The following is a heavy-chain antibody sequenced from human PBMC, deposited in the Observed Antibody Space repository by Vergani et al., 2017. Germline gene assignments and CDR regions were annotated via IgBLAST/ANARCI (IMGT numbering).Heavy chain of an antibody. V-gene: IGHV3-43D*03. J-gene: IGHJ4*02. CDR1: GFTFDAYA. D-gene: IGHD6-13*01. CDR2: IGWDGGST. CDR3: AKNKGIAAARTVIDY. Sequence: EVQLVESGGVVVQPGGSLRLSCAASGFTFDAYAMHWVRQAPGKGLEWVSIIGWDGGSTYDADSVKGRFTISRDNSKNSLYLQMNSLRAEDTALYYCAKNKGIAAARTVIDYWGQGTLVTVSS.